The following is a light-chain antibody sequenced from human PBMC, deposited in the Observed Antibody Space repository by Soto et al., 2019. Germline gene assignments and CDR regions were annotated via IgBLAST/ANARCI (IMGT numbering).Light chain of an antibody. V-gene: IGKV1-9*01. CDR3: QQLNSFPIP. CDR1: QGISSF. J-gene: IGKJ3*01. Sequence: IQLTQSSSSLSSSVGDRVTITCRASQGISSFLAWYQQKPGKAPKLLIYAASTLQSGVPSRFSGSGSGTDFTLTISSLQPEDFATYYCQQLNSFPIPFGPGTKVDIK. CDR2: AAS.